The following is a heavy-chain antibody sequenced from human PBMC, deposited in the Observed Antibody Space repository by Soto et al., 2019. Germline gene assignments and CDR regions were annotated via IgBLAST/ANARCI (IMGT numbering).Heavy chain of an antibody. Sequence: QVQLVQSGAEVKKPGASVKVSCKASGYTFTRSGISWVRQAPGQGPEWMGWISSYNGDTKYAQTFQGRVTMTTDTTPXTAYRELRSLISDDTAVDYCAKEGVAPYYYYGMDVWGQGTPVTVSS. D-gene: IGHD5-12*01. V-gene: IGHV1-18*01. CDR2: ISSYNGDT. CDR1: GYTFTRSG. J-gene: IGHJ6*02. CDR3: AKEGVAPYYYYGMDV.